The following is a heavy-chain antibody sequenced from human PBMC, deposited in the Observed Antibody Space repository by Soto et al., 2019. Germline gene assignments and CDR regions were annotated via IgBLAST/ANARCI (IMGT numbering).Heavy chain of an antibody. CDR3: ARYSEHFDY. Sequence: GGSLRLSCAASGFTFSDYYMSWIRQAPGKGLEWVSYISSSARTKYYADSVKGRFTISRDNAKNSLYLQMNSLRAEDTAIYYCARYSEHFDYWGQGTLVTVSS. V-gene: IGHV3-11*01. CDR2: ISSSARTK. D-gene: IGHD6-13*01. CDR1: GFTFSDYY. J-gene: IGHJ4*02.